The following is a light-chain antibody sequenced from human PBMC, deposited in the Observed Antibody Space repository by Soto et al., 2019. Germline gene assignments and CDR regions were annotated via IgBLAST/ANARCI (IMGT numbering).Light chain of an antibody. Sequence: EIVWTQSPGTLSLSPGERATLSCSASQSGSSTHLAWYQQKPGQAPRLLIYGASTSATGIPDRFSGSESGTDFTVAISRLEHEDGAVYYCHPYGSAPTYTFGQGTKLEIK. V-gene: IGKV3-20*01. CDR3: HPYGSAPTYT. CDR1: QSGSSTH. J-gene: IGKJ2*01. CDR2: GAS.